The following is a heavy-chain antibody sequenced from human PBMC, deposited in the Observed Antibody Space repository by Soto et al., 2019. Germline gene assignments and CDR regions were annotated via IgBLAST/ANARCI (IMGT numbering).Heavy chain of an antibody. V-gene: IGHV4-39*01. J-gene: IGHJ5*02. CDR3: ARHSFRASPRISFDP. D-gene: IGHD3-10*01. CDR2: IYYNGNT. CDR1: GGSSSNPNYY. Sequence: QLQLQESGPGLVKPSETLSLTCTVSGGSSSNPNYYWGWIRQPPGKALEWIGSIYYNGNTYYSPSLKSRSPISVDTSKNQFPLKFTSVTAAAASVYDCARHSFRASPRISFDPWCQGTLVTVSS.